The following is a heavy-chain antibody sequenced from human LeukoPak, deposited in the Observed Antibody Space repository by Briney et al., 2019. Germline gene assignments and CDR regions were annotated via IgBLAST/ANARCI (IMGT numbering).Heavy chain of an antibody. J-gene: IGHJ5*02. Sequence: GSLTLSCAASGFTFSSYWMTWVRQAPAKGLEWVGNIKQDGREKYYVGSVKGRFSISRDNAKNSLFLQMNSLRAEDTAVYYCARDRSPCSGGRCYSYNWFDPWGQGTLVTVSS. CDR1: GFTFSSYW. D-gene: IGHD2-15*01. V-gene: IGHV3-7*04. CDR2: IKQDGREK. CDR3: ARDRSPCSGGRCYSYNWFDP.